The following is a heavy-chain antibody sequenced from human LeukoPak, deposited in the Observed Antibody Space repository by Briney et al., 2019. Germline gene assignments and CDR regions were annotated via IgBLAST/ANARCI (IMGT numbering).Heavy chain of an antibody. CDR1: GFNFSDYY. Sequence: GGSLRLSCVASGFNFSDYYMNWIRQSPGKGLEWISYMSSRSGIIYYADSVKGRFTISRDNAKNSLYLQMNSLRAKDTAVYYCASLGFDPDYWGQGTLVTVSS. D-gene: IGHD3-9*01. J-gene: IGHJ4*02. CDR3: ASLGFDPDY. V-gene: IGHV3-11*04. CDR2: MSSRSGII.